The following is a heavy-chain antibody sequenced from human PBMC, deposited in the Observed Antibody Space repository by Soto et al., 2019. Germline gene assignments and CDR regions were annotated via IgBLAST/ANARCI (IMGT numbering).Heavy chain of an antibody. CDR2: ISYDGSNK. J-gene: IGHJ4*02. CDR3: AREEDGYSRFDY. V-gene: IGHV3-30-3*01. D-gene: IGHD4-4*01. Sequence: PGGSLRLSCAASGFTFSSYAMHWVRQAPGKGLEWVAVISYDGSNKYYADSVRGRFSISRDNAKNSLYLQMNILRAEDTAMYYCAREEDGYSRFDYWGQGTLVTVSS. CDR1: GFTFSSYA.